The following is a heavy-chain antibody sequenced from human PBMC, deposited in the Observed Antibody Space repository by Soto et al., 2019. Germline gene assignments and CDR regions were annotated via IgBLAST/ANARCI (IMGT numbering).Heavy chain of an antibody. V-gene: IGHV4-38-2*01. CDR2: IYRSGST. Sequence: PSETLSLTCAVSGYSISSGYYWGWIRQPPGKGLEWIGSIYRSGSTYYNPSLKSRVTISVDTSKNQFSLKLSSVTAADTAVYYCARVRGYSYGHLDYWGQGTLVTVS. D-gene: IGHD5-18*01. J-gene: IGHJ4*02. CDR3: ARVRGYSYGHLDY. CDR1: GYSISSGYY.